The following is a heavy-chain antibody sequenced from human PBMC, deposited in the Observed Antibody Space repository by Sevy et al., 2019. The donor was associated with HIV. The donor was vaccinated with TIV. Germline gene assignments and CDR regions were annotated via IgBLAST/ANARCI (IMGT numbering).Heavy chain of an antibody. Sequence: GESLKISCAASGFIFSSYEMTWVRQAPGKGLEWVSSISSRGSATYYANSVRGRFTIFRDNAENSLYLQMNSLRVEDTAVYYCARDLPPSATTVAHFDYWGQGTLVTVS. D-gene: IGHD4-17*01. V-gene: IGHV3-48*03. J-gene: IGHJ4*02. CDR2: ISSRGSAT. CDR3: ARDLPPSATTVAHFDY. CDR1: GFIFSSYE.